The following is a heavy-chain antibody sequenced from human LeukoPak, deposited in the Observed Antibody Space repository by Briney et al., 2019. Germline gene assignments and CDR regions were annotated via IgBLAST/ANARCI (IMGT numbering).Heavy chain of an antibody. J-gene: IGHJ4*02. Sequence: GGPLRLSCAGSTYMFNNFWMTWVRQAQGKGLEWVANIKSDGSEKYFVDSVEGRFTIARDNAKKSLYLQMNSLRPEDTAVYYCTGGQPIVSWGQGTLVTVSS. D-gene: IGHD3-16*02. CDR1: TYMFNNFW. CDR3: TGGQPIVS. CDR2: IKSDGSEK. V-gene: IGHV3-7*01.